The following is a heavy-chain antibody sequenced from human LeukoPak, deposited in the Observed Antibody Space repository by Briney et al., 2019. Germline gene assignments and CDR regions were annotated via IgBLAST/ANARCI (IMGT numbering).Heavy chain of an antibody. CDR3: ARRGYCSGNSCYLFDY. Sequence: SSETLSLTCTVSGGSISNYYWSWIRQPPGKGLEYIGHIYYDGSTSYSPSLKSRLTISVDTSKNQFSLKLTSVTAADTAVYYCARRGYCSGNSCYLFDYWGQGTLVTVSS. J-gene: IGHJ4*02. CDR1: GGSISNYY. V-gene: IGHV4-59*08. D-gene: IGHD2-15*01. CDR2: IYYDGST.